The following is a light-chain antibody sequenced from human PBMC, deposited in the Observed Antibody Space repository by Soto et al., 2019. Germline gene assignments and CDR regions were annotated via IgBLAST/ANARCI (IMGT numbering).Light chain of an antibody. CDR3: SLYAGSNNFV. V-gene: IGLV2-8*01. CDR1: SSDIGAYIY. Sequence: QSALTQPPSASGSPGQSVTISCTGTSSDIGAYIYVSWYQQHPGKAPKLMISEVSRRPSGVPERFSGSKSGNTASLTVSGLQADDEANYYCSLYAGSNNFVFGNGTKVTV. CDR2: EVS. J-gene: IGLJ1*01.